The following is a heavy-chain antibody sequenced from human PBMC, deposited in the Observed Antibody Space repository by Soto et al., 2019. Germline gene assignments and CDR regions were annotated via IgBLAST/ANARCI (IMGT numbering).Heavy chain of an antibody. D-gene: IGHD3-16*01. J-gene: IGHJ6*02. CDR1: GFSFRDYY. CDR3: ARDRQGAYYYYYGMDV. Sequence: GGSSRRSCAASGFSFRDYYMSGIRQAPGKGLEWVSYISSSSSYTNYADSVKGRFTISRDNAKNSLYLQMNSLRAEDTAVYYCARDRQGAYYYYYGMDVWVQGPTVTVS. CDR2: ISSSSSYT. V-gene: IGHV3-11*06.